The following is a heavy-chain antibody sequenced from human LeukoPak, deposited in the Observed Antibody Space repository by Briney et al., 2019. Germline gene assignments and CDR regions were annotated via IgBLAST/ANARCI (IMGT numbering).Heavy chain of an antibody. CDR1: GGTFSSYA. V-gene: IGHV1-8*02. CDR3: ARDGVRGPGGGMDV. D-gene: IGHD2-15*01. Sequence: ASVKVSCKASGGTFSSYAISWVRQATGQGLEWMGWMNPNSGNTGYAQKFQGRVTMTRNTSIRTAYMELSSLTSEDTAVYFCARDGVRGPGGGMDVWGQGTTVTVSS. J-gene: IGHJ6*02. CDR2: MNPNSGNT.